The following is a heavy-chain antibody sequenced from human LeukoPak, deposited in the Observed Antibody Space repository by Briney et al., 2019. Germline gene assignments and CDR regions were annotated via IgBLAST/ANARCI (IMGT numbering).Heavy chain of an antibody. CDR3: ASDIDYYDSSGYQFDY. CDR1: GYAFTGYY. Sequence: ASVKVSCTASGYAFTGYYMHWVRQAPGQGLEWMGWINPNSGGTNYAQKFQGRVTMTRGTSISTAYMELSRLRSDDTAVYYCASDIDYYDSSGYQFDYWGQGTLVTVSS. D-gene: IGHD3-22*01. CDR2: INPNSGGT. V-gene: IGHV1-2*02. J-gene: IGHJ4*02.